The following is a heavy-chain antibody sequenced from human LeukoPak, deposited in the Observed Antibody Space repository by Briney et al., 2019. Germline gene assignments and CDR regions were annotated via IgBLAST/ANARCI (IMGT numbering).Heavy chain of an antibody. J-gene: IGHJ6*03. CDR1: GYTFIDYY. Sequence: ASVKVSCKASGYTFIDYYMHWVRQAPGQGLEWMEWINPNSGDTKYAQKFQGRVTMTRDTSISTAYMELSRLRSDDTAVYYCARDTARITIFGVAKYMDVWGKGTTVTVSS. CDR3: ARDTARITIFGVAKYMDV. V-gene: IGHV1-2*02. CDR2: INPNSGDT. D-gene: IGHD3-3*01.